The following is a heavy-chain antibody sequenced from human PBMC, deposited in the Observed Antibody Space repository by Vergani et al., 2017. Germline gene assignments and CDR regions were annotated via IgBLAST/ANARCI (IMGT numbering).Heavy chain of an antibody. CDR2: INPSGGST. CDR3: ARDIESVVAATGFDY. J-gene: IGHJ4*02. V-gene: IGHV1-46*01. Sequence: QVQLVQSGAEVKKPGASVKVSCKASGYTFTSYYMHWVRQAPGQGLEWMGIINPSGGSTSYAQKFQGRVTMTRDTSTSTVYMELSSLRSEDTAVYYCARDIESVVAATGFDYWGQGTLVTVSS. CDR1: GYTFTSYY. D-gene: IGHD2-15*01.